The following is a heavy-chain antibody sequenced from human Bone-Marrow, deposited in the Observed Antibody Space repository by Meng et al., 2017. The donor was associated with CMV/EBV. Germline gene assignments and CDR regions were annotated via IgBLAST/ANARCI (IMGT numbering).Heavy chain of an antibody. D-gene: IGHD2-15*01. J-gene: IGHJ4*02. CDR3: AAATRSWTV. Sequence: GESLKISCAASGFTSSSYAMHWVRQAPGKGLEWVAVISYDGSNKYYADSVKGRFTISRDNSKNTLYLQMNSLRAEDTAVYYCAAATRSWTVWGKGTLVTVAS. CDR2: ISYDGSNK. CDR1: GFTSSSYA. V-gene: IGHV3-30*04.